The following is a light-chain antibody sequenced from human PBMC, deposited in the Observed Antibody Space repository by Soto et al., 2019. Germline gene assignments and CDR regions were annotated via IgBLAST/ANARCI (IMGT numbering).Light chain of an antibody. V-gene: IGLV2-14*01. CDR3: SSYTSSRTLV. CDR2: EVS. CDR1: SSDVGGYNF. Sequence: QSALTKPASVSGSPGQSITISCTGTSSDVGGYNFVSWYQQPPGKAPKLMIYEVSNRPSGVSNRFSGSKSGNTASLTISGLQAEDEADYFCSSYTSSRTLVFGTGTKLTVL. J-gene: IGLJ1*01.